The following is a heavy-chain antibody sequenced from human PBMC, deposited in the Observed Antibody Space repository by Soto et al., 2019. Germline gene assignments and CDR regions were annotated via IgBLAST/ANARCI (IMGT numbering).Heavy chain of an antibody. CDR1: GGTFSSYA. J-gene: IGHJ5*02. D-gene: IGHD2-2*01. V-gene: IGHV1-69*12. CDR2: IIPIFGTA. CDR3: ARETGGFGVLVPAATGDFIGNWFDP. Sequence: QVQLVQSGAEVKKPGSSVKVSCKASGGTFSSYAISWVRQAPGQGLEWMGGIIPIFGTANYAQKFQGRVTITADESTSTAYMELSSLRSEDTAVYCCARETGGFGVLVPAATGDFIGNWFDPWGQGTLVTVSS.